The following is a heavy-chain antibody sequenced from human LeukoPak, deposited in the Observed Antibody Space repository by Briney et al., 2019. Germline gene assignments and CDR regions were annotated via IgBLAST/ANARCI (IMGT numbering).Heavy chain of an antibody. V-gene: IGHV4-34*01. CDR2: INHSGST. CDR1: GGSFSGYY. J-gene: IGHJ4*02. Sequence: SETLSLTCAVYGGSFSGYYWSWIRQPPGKGLEWIGEINHSGSTNYNPSLKSRVTISVGTSKNQFSLKLSSVTAADTAVYYCARATASYYFDYWGQGTLVTVSS. CDR3: ARATASYYFDY.